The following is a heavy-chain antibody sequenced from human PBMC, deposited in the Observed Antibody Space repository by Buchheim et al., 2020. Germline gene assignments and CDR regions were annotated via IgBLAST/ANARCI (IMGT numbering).Heavy chain of an antibody. CDR1: GFTFSSYG. D-gene: IGHD2-15*01. CDR3: ARDPCGGSCPFDY. CDR2: IWYDGSSK. Sequence: QVQLVESGGGVVQPGRSLRLSCAASGFTFSSYGMHWVRQAPGKGLEWVAVIWYDGSSKYYADSVKGRFTISRDNSMNTLYLQMNSLRAEDTAVYYCARDPCGGSCPFDYWGQGTL. V-gene: IGHV3-33*01. J-gene: IGHJ4*02.